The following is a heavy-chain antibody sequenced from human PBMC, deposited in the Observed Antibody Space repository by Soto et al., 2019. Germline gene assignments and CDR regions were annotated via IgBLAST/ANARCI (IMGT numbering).Heavy chain of an antibody. CDR3: ARRGYNSGYVYFEY. CDR2: ISGFNGKT. V-gene: IGHV1-18*01. D-gene: IGHD3-22*01. J-gene: IGHJ4*02. Sequence: GASVKVSCKASGYTFTGYGISWVRQAPGQGLEWMGWISGFNGKTYYAQNLQGRVTMTTDTSTSTAFMELRSLRSDDTAIYYCARRGYNSGYVYFEYWGQETLVTVSS. CDR1: GYTFTGYG.